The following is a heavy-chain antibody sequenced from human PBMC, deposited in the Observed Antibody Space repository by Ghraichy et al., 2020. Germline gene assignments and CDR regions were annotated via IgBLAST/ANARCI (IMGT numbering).Heavy chain of an antibody. CDR2: IYYSGST. CDR3: ARGITIFGVVIQTYYFDY. V-gene: IGHV4-61*01. D-gene: IGHD3-3*01. Sequence: SETLSLTCTVSGGSVSSGSYYWSWIRQPPGKGLEWIGYIYYSGSTNYNPSLKSRVTISVDTSKNQFSLKLSSVTAADTAVYYCARGITIFGVVIQTYYFDYWGQGTLVTVSS. J-gene: IGHJ4*02. CDR1: GGSVSSGSYY.